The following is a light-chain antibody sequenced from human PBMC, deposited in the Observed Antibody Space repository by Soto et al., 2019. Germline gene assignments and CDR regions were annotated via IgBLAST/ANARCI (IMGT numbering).Light chain of an antibody. CDR1: SSNIGRNT. CDR2: SNN. Sequence: QSVLTQPPSASVTPGQRVTISCSGSSSNIGRNTVNWYQQLPGTAPKLVIYSNNQRPSGVPDRFSGSKSGTSGSLAISGLQSEDEADYYCAAWDNSLSEYVFGTGTKLTVL. CDR3: AAWDNSLSEYV. V-gene: IGLV1-44*01. J-gene: IGLJ1*01.